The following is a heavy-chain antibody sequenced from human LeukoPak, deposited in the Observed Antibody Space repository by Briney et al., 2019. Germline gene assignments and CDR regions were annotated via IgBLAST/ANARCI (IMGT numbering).Heavy chain of an antibody. Sequence: ASVKVSCKASGYTFTSYYMHWVRQAPGRGLEWMGIINPSGGSTSYAQKFQGRVTMTRDTSTSTVYMELSSLRSEDTAVYYCARDRITMVRGVRSPLDPWGQGTLVSVSS. CDR1: GYTFTSYY. CDR2: INPSGGST. D-gene: IGHD3-10*01. V-gene: IGHV1-46*01. CDR3: ARDRITMVRGVRSPLDP. J-gene: IGHJ5*02.